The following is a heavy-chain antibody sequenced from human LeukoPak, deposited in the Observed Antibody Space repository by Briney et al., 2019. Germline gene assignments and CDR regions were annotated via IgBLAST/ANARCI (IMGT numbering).Heavy chain of an antibody. CDR2: ISAYNGNT. D-gene: IGHD2-15*01. V-gene: IGHV1-18*01. CDR3: ARVPNGGPFDY. CDR1: GYSFTSYG. J-gene: IGHJ4*02. Sequence: ASVKVSCKASGYSFTSYGINWVRQAPGQGLEWMGWISAYNGNTNYAQRLQGRVTMTTDTSTSTAYMELRSLTSDDTAVYYCARVPNGGPFDYWGQGTLVTVSS.